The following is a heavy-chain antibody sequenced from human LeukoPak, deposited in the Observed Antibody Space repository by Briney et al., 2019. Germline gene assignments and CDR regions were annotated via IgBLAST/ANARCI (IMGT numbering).Heavy chain of an antibody. J-gene: IGHJ5*02. CDR1: GGSISSYY. CDR2: IYYSGST. D-gene: IGHD3-22*01. Sequence: SETLSLTCTVSGGSISSYYWSWIRQPPGKGLEWIGYIYYSGSTNYNPSLKSRVTISVDTSKNQFSLKLSSVTAADTAVYYCARTSYYYDSSEKYNWFDPWGQGTLVTVSS. CDR3: ARTSYYYDSSEKYNWFDP. V-gene: IGHV4-59*01.